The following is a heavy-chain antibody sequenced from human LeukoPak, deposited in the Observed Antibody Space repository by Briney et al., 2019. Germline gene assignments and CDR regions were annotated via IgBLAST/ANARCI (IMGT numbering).Heavy chain of an antibody. V-gene: IGHV4-34*01. Sequence: SETLSLTCAVYGGSFSGYYRSWIRQPPGKGLEWIGEINHSGSTNYNPSLKGRVTISVDTSKNQFSLKLSSVTAADTAVYYCARGRVGATTEEDFDYWGQGTLVTVSS. CDR1: GGSFSGYY. CDR3: ARGRVGATTEEDFDY. CDR2: INHSGST. D-gene: IGHD1-26*01. J-gene: IGHJ4*02.